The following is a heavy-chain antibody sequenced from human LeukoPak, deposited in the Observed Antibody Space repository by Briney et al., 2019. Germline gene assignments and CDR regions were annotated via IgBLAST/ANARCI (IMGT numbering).Heavy chain of an antibody. D-gene: IGHD2-21*01. CDR1: GGTFSSYA. V-gene: IGHV1-69*13. J-gene: IGHJ4*02. CDR2: IIPIFGTA. Sequence: SVKVSCKASGGTFSSYAISWVRQAPGQRLEWMGGIIPIFGTANYAQKFQGRVTITADESTSTAYMELSSLRSEDTAVYYCARAGCGGDCYDYWGQGTLVTVSS. CDR3: ARAGCGGDCYDY.